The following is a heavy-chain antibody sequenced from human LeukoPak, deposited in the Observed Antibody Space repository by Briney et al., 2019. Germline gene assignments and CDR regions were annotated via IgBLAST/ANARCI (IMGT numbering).Heavy chain of an antibody. CDR1: GFTFSSYA. J-gene: IGHJ4*02. Sequence: PGGSLRLSCAASGFTFSSYAMSWVRQAPGKGLGWVSAISGSGGSTYYADSVKGRFTISRDNSKNTLYLQMNSLRVDDTAEYYCAKAHGGSYHSGIDWGQGTLVIVSS. CDR2: ISGSGGST. V-gene: IGHV3-23*01. D-gene: IGHD1-26*01. CDR3: AKAHGGSYHSGID.